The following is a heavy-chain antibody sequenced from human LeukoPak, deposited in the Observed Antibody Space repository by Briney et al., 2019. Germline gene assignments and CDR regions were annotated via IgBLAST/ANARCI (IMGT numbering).Heavy chain of an antibody. V-gene: IGHV3-23*01. Sequence: GGSLRLSCVASGFTFSSYAMNWVRQAPGKGLEWVSAITGSGGSTYYADSVKVRFTISRDNSKNTLYLQTNSLRAEDTAVYYCAKLSGSYYSGPFDYWGQGTLVTVSS. CDR3: AKLSGSYYSGPFDY. CDR2: ITGSGGST. D-gene: IGHD1-26*01. J-gene: IGHJ4*02. CDR1: GFTFSSYA.